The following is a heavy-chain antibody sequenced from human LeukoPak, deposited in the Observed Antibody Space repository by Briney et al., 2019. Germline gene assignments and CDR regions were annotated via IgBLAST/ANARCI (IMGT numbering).Heavy chain of an antibody. CDR2: IYSGGST. D-gene: IGHD6-19*01. V-gene: IGHV3-66*01. Sequence: GGSLRLSCAASGFTFDDYGMSSVRQAPGKGLEWVSVIYSGGSTYYADSVKGRFTISRDNSKNTLYLQMNSLRAEDTAVYYCARSLYSSGWYDYWGQGTLVTVSS. J-gene: IGHJ4*02. CDR1: GFTFDDYG. CDR3: ARSLYSSGWYDY.